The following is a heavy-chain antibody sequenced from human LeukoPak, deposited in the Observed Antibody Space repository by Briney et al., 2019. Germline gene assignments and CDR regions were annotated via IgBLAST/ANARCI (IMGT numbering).Heavy chain of an antibody. J-gene: IGHJ4*02. V-gene: IGHV3-7*01. CDR2: IKQDGSEK. Sequence: GGSLRLSCAASGFTFSSYWMSWVRQAPGKGLEWVANIKQDGSEKYYVDSVKGRFTISRDNAKNSLYLQMNSLRAEGTAVYYCARQTGYSSSWYRVHGYYFDYWGQGTLVTVSS. D-gene: IGHD6-13*01. CDR3: ARQTGYSSSWYRVHGYYFDY. CDR1: GFTFSSYW.